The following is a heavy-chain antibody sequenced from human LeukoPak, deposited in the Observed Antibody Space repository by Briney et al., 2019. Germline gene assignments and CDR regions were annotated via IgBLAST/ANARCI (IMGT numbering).Heavy chain of an antibody. D-gene: IGHD1-26*01. J-gene: IGHJ4*02. V-gene: IGHV1-2*02. CDR3: ARDRGELLRPFDY. CDR2: INPNSGGT. CDR1: GGTFSSYA. Sequence: PSVKVSCKASGGTFSSYAISWVRQAPGQGLEWMGWINPNSGGTNYAQKFQGRVTMTRDTSISTAYMELSRLRSDDTAVYYCARDRGELLRPFDYWGQGTLVTVSS.